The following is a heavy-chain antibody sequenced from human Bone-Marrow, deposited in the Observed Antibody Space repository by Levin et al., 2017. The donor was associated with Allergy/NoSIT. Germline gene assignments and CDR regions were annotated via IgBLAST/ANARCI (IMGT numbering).Heavy chain of an antibody. J-gene: IGHJ4*02. CDR1: GFTFSSSG. CDR3: ARERDLHFDY. CDR2: IWSDGTQT. V-gene: IGHV3-33*01. Sequence: GGSLRLSCTTSGFTFSSSGMHWVRQAPGKGLEWVAVIWSDGTQTYYADSVKGRFTISRDNSKNTLYLQMNTLSAEDTAVYYCARERDLHFDYWGQGTLVTVSA.